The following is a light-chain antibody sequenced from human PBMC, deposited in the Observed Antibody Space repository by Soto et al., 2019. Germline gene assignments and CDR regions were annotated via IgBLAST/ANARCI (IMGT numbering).Light chain of an antibody. V-gene: IGKV3-15*01. CDR1: QSVSSN. CDR3: HQYNNWPPWT. J-gene: IGKJ1*01. CDR2: GAS. Sequence: EIVLTQSPGTLSLSPGEIATLSFSASQSVSSNLAWYQQKPGQAPRLLIYGASTRATGIPARFSGSGSGTEFTLTISSLQSEDYAVYYCHQYNNWPPWTFGQGTKVDIK.